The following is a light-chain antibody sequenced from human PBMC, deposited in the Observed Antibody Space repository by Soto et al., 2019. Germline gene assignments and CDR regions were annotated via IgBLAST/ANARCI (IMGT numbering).Light chain of an antibody. CDR1: SSDVGSYTL. V-gene: IGLV2-23*01. CDR3: CSYAGSSTYV. J-gene: IGLJ1*01. CDR2: EGS. Sequence: QSVLTQPASVSVSPGQSITISCTGTSSDVGSYTLVSWYQQHPGKAPKLMIYEGSKRPSGVSNRFSGSKSGNTASLTISGLQAEDEADYYCCSYAGSSTYVFGTGTKVTVL.